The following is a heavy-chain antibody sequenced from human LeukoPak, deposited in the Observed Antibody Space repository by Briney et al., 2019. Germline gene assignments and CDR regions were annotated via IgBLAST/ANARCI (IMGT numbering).Heavy chain of an antibody. J-gene: IGHJ4*02. CDR1: GYTFTSYG. Sequence: ASVKVSCKASGYTFTSYGISWVGQAPGQGLAWMGWISAYNGNTKYAQKLQGRVTMTTDTSTSTAYMELRSLRSDDTAVYYCARDLEAVAGNGYWGQGTLVTVSS. V-gene: IGHV1-18*01. D-gene: IGHD6-19*01. CDR2: ISAYNGNT. CDR3: ARDLEAVAGNGY.